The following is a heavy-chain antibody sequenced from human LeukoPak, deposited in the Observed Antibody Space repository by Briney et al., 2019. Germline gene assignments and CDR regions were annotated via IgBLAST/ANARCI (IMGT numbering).Heavy chain of an antibody. CDR2: ISGSGGST. J-gene: IGHJ4*02. D-gene: IGHD6-13*01. CDR3: AKISSSWGFDY. CDR1: GFTFSSYA. Sequence: GGSLRLSCAASGFTFSSYAMSWVRQAPGKGLERVSAISGSGGSTYYADSVKGRFTISRDNSKNTLYPQMNSLRAEDTAVYYCAKISSSWGFDYWGQGTLVTVSS. V-gene: IGHV3-23*01.